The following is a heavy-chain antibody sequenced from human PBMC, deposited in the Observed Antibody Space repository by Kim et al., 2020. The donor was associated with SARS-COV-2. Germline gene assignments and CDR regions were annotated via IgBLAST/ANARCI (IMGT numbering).Heavy chain of an antibody. D-gene: IGHD5-12*01. J-gene: IGHJ4*02. CDR2: ISWNSGSI. Sequence: GGSLRLSCAASGFTFDDYAMHWVRQAPGKGLEWVSGISWNSGSIGYADSVKGRFTISRDNAKNSLYLQMNSLRAEDTALYYCAKDFGPRGYDWGYDVWGQGTLVTVSS. V-gene: IGHV3-9*01. CDR1: GFTFDDYA. CDR3: AKDFGPRGYDWGYDV.